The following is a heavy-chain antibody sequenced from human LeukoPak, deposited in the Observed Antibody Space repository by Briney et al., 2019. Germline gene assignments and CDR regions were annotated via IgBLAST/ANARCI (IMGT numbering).Heavy chain of an antibody. CDR2: ISCNSSSI. Sequence: GGSLRLSCAASGFTFDDYGMPWVRQAPGKGLEWVSVISCNSSSIVYADSVKGRVTNSRDNAKNSLYLQMNRLIAEDTALYYCAKDLGYCSSTSCQHSYYGMDVWGQGTTVTVSS. D-gene: IGHD2-2*01. V-gene: IGHV3-9*01. J-gene: IGHJ6*02. CDR3: AKDLGYCSSTSCQHSYYGMDV. CDR1: GFTFDDYG.